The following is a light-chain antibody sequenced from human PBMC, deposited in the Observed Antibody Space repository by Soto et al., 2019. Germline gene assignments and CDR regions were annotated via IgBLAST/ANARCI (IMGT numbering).Light chain of an antibody. V-gene: IGKV3-15*01. CDR1: RSVSSN. Sequence: EIVMTQSPATLSVSPGERATLSCRASRSVSSNLAWYQQKPGQAPRLLIYGASTRATGIPARFSGSGSVTEFTLTISSLQSEDFAVYYCQQYINWPSFGPGTKVDIK. J-gene: IGKJ3*01. CDR2: GAS. CDR3: QQYINWPS.